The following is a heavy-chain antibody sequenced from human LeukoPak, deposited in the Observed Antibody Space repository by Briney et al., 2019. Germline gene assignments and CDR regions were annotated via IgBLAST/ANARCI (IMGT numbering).Heavy chain of an antibody. D-gene: IGHD1-26*01. Sequence: SETLSLTCTVSGGSISSYYWSWIRQPPGKGLEWIGYIYYSGSTNYNPSLKSRVTISVDTSKNQFSLKLSSVTAADTAVYYCARERWEPPRAFDIWGQGTMVTVSS. V-gene: IGHV4-59*01. CDR2: IYYSGST. CDR3: ARERWEPPRAFDI. CDR1: GGSISSYY. J-gene: IGHJ3*02.